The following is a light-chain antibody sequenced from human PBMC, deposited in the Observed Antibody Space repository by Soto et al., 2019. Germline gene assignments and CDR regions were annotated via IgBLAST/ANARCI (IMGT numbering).Light chain of an antibody. Sequence: DIPMTQSPSSLSASVGDRVTITCRASQSISSSLSWYQQRPGKAPNLLIYLASSLQSGVPSRFSGSGSGTDSTLTISSLQFEDFATYYCQQSYSTPSPFGQGTKLETK. V-gene: IGKV1-39*01. CDR2: LAS. CDR3: QQSYSTPSP. CDR1: QSISSS. J-gene: IGKJ2*01.